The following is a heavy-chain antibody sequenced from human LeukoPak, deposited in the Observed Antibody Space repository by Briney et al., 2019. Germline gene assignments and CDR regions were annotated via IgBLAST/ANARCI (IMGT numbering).Heavy chain of an antibody. CDR3: AKDPRITKNYYYYYYMDV. D-gene: IGHD3-3*01. V-gene: IGHV3-48*03. J-gene: IGHJ6*03. CDR1: GFTFSRFE. CDR2: ISSGSITI. Sequence: PGGSLRLSRAASGFTFSRFEMNWVRQAPGKGLEWVAYISSGSITISYADSVKGRFTISRDNAKNSLFLQMISLRVEDTALYYCAKDPRITKNYYYYYYMDVWGKGTTVTVSS.